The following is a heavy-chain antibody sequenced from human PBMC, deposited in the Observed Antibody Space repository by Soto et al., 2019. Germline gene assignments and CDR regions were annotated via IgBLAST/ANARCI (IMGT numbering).Heavy chain of an antibody. Sequence: PGGSLRLSCVASGFTFSNYAMHWVRQAPGKGLGWVAVISSEGSEKYYLDSVRDRFTISRDNSKNTLYLQMNNLRPEDTAMYYCANSWTTLTTGFDFWGQGALVTVSS. CDR3: ANSWTTLTTGFDF. CDR2: ISSEGSEK. J-gene: IGHJ4*02. V-gene: IGHV3-30*18. CDR1: GFTFSNYA. D-gene: IGHD4-17*01.